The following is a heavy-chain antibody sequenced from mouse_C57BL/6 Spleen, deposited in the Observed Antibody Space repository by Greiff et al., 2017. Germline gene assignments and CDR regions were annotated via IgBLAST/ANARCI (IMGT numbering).Heavy chain of an antibody. V-gene: IGHV1-4*01. CDR3: ARYLYYCDY. J-gene: IGHJ2*01. Sequence: VNVVESGAELARPGASVKMSCKASGYTFTSYTMHWVKQRPGQGLEWIGYINPSSGYTKYNQKFKDKATLTADKSSSTAYMQLSSLTSEDSAVYYCARYLYYCDYWGQGTTLTVSS. CDR2: INPSSGYT. CDR1: GYTFTSYT.